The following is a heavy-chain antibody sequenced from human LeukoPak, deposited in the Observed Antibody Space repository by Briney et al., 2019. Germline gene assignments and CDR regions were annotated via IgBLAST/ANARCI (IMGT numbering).Heavy chain of an antibody. CDR1: GGSIGSGAYY. CDR3: AREDFRDLYDSGGYYRPADC. V-gene: IGHV4-61*02. Sequence: SQTLSLTCTVSGGSIGSGAYYWSWIRQPAGKGPEWIGRIYASGSTNYNPSLKSRVTISADTSKNQFFLRLSSVTAADTALYYCAREDFRDLYDSGGYYRPADCWGQGTLVTVSS. J-gene: IGHJ4*02. CDR2: IYASGST. D-gene: IGHD3-22*01.